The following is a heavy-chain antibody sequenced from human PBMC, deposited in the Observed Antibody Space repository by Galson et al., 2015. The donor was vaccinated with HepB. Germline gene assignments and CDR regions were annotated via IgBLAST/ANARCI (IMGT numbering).Heavy chain of an antibody. J-gene: IGHJ4*02. D-gene: IGHD2-15*01. V-gene: IGHV3-21*01. CDR2: ISSSSSYI. CDR1: GFTFSSYS. CDR3: ARVPYCSGGSCYGGFDY. Sequence: SLRLSCAASGFTFSSYSMNWVRQAPGKGLEWVSSISSSSSYIYYADSVKGRFTISRDNAKNSLYLQMNSLRAEDTAVYYCARVPYCSGGSCYGGFDYWGQGTLVTVSS.